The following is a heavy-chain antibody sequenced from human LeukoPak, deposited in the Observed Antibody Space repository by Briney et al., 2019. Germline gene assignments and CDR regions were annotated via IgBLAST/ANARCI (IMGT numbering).Heavy chain of an antibody. D-gene: IGHD3-10*01. J-gene: IGHJ4*02. V-gene: IGHV3-48*01. CDR2: ISSSSSTL. Sequence: GGSLRLSCLASGFTFSNYNMNWARQAPGKGLEWLSYISSSSSTLYYAGSVKGRFTISRDNAKNSLCLQMNSLRAEDTAVYYCARDFRGLSWYFDYWGQGALVTVSS. CDR3: ARDFRGLSWYFDY. CDR1: GFTFSNYN.